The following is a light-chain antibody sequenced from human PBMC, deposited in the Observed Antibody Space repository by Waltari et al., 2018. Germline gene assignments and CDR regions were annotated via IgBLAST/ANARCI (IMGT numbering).Light chain of an antibody. V-gene: IGLV4-69*01. Sequence: QLVLTQSPSASASLGAPVKLTCTLSSGHSSNVIAWHQQQPEKGPRFLMKVNSDGSQSKGDKIPDRFSGSSSGAEHYLTISSLQSEDEADYYCQTGGHGTWVFGGGTKLTVL. CDR1: SGHSSNV. CDR3: QTGGHGTWV. J-gene: IGLJ3*02. CDR2: VNSDGSQ.